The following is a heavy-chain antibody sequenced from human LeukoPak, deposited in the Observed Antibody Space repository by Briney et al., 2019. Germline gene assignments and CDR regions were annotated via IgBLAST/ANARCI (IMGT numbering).Heavy chain of an antibody. Sequence: RASETLSLTCTVSGGSISSGSYYWSWIRQPAGKGLEWIGRIYTSGSTNYNPSLKSRVTISVDTSKNQFSLKLSSVTAADTAVYYCASNYYDSNVPDAFDIWGQGTMVTVSS. CDR2: IYTSGST. D-gene: IGHD3-22*01. V-gene: IGHV4-61*02. CDR3: ASNYYDSNVPDAFDI. J-gene: IGHJ3*02. CDR1: GGSISSGSYY.